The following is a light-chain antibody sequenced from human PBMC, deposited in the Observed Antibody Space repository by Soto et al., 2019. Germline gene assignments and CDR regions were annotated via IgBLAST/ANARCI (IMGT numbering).Light chain of an antibody. V-gene: IGKV3-20*01. Sequence: EIVLTQSPSTLSLSPGERATLSCRASQSVSSSYLAWYQQKPGQAPRLLIYGASSRATGIPDRFSGSGSGTDFTLTISRLEPEDFAVYYCQQYGSSPRGAFGQGTKV. J-gene: IGKJ1*01. CDR2: GAS. CDR1: QSVSSSY. CDR3: QQYGSSPRGA.